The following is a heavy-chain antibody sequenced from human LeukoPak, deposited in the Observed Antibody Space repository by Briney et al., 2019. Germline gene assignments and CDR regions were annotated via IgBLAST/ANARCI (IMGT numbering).Heavy chain of an antibody. CDR1: GFTFSSYS. V-gene: IGHV3-21*01. J-gene: IGHJ4*02. D-gene: IGHD3-22*01. CDR3: ARDHDSSGYYLPIPIGY. CDR2: ISSSSSYI. Sequence: GGSLRLSCAASGFTFSSYSMNWVRQAPGKGLEWVSSISSSSSYIYYADSVKGRFTISRDNAKNSLYLQMNSLRAEDTAVYYCARDHDSSGYYLPIPIGYWGQGTLVTVSS.